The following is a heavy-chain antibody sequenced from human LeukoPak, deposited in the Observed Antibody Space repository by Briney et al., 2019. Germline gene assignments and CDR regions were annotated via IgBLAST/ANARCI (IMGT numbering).Heavy chain of an antibody. D-gene: IGHD6-13*01. V-gene: IGHV3-48*02. J-gene: IGHJ4*02. CDR3: ARTSRQYSSSWYGFDY. CDR2: ISSSSSPI. CDR1: GSTSSTYS. Sequence: GGPLKSSCAASGSTSSTYSMTWVGQAPGRGLEWVLSISSSSSPIYYADSVKGRFTISRDNAKNSLYLQMNSLRDEDTAVYYCARTSRQYSSSWYGFDYWGQGTLVTVSS.